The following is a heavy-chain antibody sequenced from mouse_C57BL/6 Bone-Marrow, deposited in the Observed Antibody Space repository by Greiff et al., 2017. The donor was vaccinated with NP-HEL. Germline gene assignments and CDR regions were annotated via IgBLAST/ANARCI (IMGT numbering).Heavy chain of an antibody. J-gene: IGHJ4*01. CDR1: GFNIKDYY. V-gene: IGHV14-2*01. Sequence: VHVKQSGAELVKPGASVKLSCTASGFNIKDYYMHWVKQRTEQGLEWIGRIDPEDGETKYAPKFQGKATITADTSSNTAYLQLSSLTSEDTAVYYCARNYYGSSHHYAMDYWGQGTSVTVSS. CDR2: IDPEDGET. D-gene: IGHD1-1*01. CDR3: ARNYYGSSHHYAMDY.